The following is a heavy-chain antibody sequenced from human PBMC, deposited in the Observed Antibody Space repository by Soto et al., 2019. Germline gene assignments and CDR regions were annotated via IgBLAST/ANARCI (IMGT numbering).Heavy chain of an antibody. V-gene: IGHV4-39*07. D-gene: IGHD2-15*01. CDR2: IYYSGSA. CDR1: GGSISSSDYY. CDR3: TTRNLGYFATGGAVRFDY. Sequence: SETLSLTCTVSGGSISSSDYYWGWIHQPPGKGLEWIGNIYYSGSASYNPSLKSRVTISVDTSKNQVSLKLSNLRTEDTGVYYCTTRNLGYFATGGAVRFDYWGQGTQVTVSS. J-gene: IGHJ4*02.